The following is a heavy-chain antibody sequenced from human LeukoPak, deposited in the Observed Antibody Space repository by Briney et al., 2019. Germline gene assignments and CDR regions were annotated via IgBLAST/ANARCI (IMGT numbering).Heavy chain of an antibody. D-gene: IGHD3-10*01. V-gene: IGHV4-39*01. CDR1: GGSITSNSCY. CDR3: ARQGYDSGSYQLDY. Sequence: APETLSLTCTVSGGSITSNSCYWGWIRQPPGKGLEWIGSIYYSGSTYYNPSLKSRVTISVDTSKTQFSLRLSSVTAADTAVYYCARQGYDSGSYQLDYWGQGTLVTVSS. CDR2: IYYSGST. J-gene: IGHJ4*02.